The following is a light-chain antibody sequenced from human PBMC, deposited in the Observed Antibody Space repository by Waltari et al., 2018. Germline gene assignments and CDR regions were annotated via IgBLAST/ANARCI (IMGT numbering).Light chain of an antibody. CDR3: MQALQIPPT. CDR2: GAS. CDR1: QSVSSTY. J-gene: IGKJ4*01. Sequence: EIVLTQSPGTLSLSPGERVTLSCRASQSVSSTYLAWYQQKPGQAPRLLIYGASRRATGITDRFSGSGSGTDFTLNISRVEAEDVGVYYCMQALQIPPTFGGGTKVEI. V-gene: IGKV3-20*01.